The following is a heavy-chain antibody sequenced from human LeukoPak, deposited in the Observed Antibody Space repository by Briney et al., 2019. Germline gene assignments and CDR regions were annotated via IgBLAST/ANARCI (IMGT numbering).Heavy chain of an antibody. J-gene: IGHJ3*02. D-gene: IGHD4-23*01. Sequence: GGSLRLSCAASGFSFTTYWRGWVRQAPGKGLEWVSSISSSSSYIYYADSVKGRFTISRDNAKNSLYMQMESLRDEDTAIYYCARDTLEYSNSPDALDIWGQGTMVTVSS. CDR3: ARDTLEYSNSPDALDI. CDR1: GFSFTTYW. V-gene: IGHV3-21*01. CDR2: ISSSSSYI.